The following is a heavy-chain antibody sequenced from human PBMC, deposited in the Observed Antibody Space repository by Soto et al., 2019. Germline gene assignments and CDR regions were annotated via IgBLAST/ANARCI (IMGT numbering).Heavy chain of an antibody. Sequence: QVQLVESGGGVVQPGRSLRLSCAASGFTFSSYAMHWVRQAPGKGLEWVAVISYDGSNKYYADSVKGRFTISRDNSKNTLYLQMNSLRAEDTAVYYCARDQTGIAAAGPYYYYYGMDVWCQGTKVTVSS. J-gene: IGHJ6*02. CDR2: ISYDGSNK. D-gene: IGHD6-25*01. CDR1: GFTFSSYA. CDR3: ARDQTGIAAAGPYYYYYGMDV. V-gene: IGHV3-30-3*01.